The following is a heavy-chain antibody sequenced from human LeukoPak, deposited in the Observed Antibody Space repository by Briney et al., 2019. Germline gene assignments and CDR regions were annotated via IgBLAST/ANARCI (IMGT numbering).Heavy chain of an antibody. CDR2: ISAYNGNT. V-gene: IGHV1-18*01. CDR1: GYTFTSYA. CDR3: ARVAYYYDSSGYSNWFDP. Sequence: ASVKVSCKASGYTFTSYAMNWVRQAPGQGLEWMGWISAYNGNTNYAQKLQGRVTMTTDTSTSTAYMELRSLRSDDTAVYYCARVAYYYDSSGYSNWFDPWGQGTLVTVSS. D-gene: IGHD3-22*01. J-gene: IGHJ5*02.